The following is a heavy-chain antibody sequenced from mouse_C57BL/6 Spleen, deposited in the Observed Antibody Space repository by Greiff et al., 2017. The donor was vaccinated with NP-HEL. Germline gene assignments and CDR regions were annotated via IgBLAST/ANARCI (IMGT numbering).Heavy chain of an antibody. V-gene: IGHV14-4*01. D-gene: IGHD1-1*01. CDR3: TTDEYYGSSYYFDY. J-gene: IGHJ2*01. Sequence: EVQLQQSGAELVRPGASVKLSCTASGFNIKDDYMHWVKQRPEQGLEWIGWIDPENGDTEYASKVQGKATITADTSSNTAYLQLSSLTSEDTAVYYCTTDEYYGSSYYFDYWGQGTTLTVSS. CDR1: GFNIKDDY. CDR2: IDPENGDT.